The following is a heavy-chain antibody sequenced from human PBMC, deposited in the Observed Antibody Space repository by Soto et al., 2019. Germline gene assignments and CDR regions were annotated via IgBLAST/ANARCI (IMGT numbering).Heavy chain of an antibody. V-gene: IGHV1-18*04. CDR1: GFPFTTYG. Sequence: PVKVSCKASGFPFTTYGITWVRQAPGQGLEWMGWISAYNGDTNYAQKFQGRVTMTTDTSTSTAYMELRSLRSDDTAVYYCARDSSYYGSGTYTVDPWGQGTLVTVSS. CDR3: ARDSSYYGSGTYTVDP. J-gene: IGHJ5*02. D-gene: IGHD3-10*01. CDR2: ISAYNGDT.